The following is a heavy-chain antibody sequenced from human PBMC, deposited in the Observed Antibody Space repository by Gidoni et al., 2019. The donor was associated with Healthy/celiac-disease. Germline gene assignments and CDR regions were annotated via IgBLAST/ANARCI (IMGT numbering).Heavy chain of an antibody. Sequence: EVQLLESGGGLVQPGGSLRLSCAASGLTFSSYAMSWVRQAPGKGLEWVSAISGSGGSTYYADSVKGRFTISSDNSKNTLYLQMNSLRAEDTAVYYCAKTAGNYDSSGYHPYWGQGTLVTVSS. D-gene: IGHD3-22*01. V-gene: IGHV3-23*01. CDR1: GLTFSSYA. CDR2: ISGSGGST. J-gene: IGHJ4*02. CDR3: AKTAGNYDSSGYHPY.